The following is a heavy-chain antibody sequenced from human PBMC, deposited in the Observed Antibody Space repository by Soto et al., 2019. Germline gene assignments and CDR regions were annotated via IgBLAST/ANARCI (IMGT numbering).Heavy chain of an antibody. D-gene: IGHD2-8*01. V-gene: IGHV3-7*01. CDR3: ARDYRYCTNGVCSNLDY. Sequence: PGGSLRLSCAASGFTFSSYWMSWVRQAPGKGLEWVANIKQDGSEKYYVDSVKGRFTISRDNAKNSLYLQMNSLRAEDTAVYYCARDYRYCTNGVCSNLDYWGQGTLVTVSS. CDR2: IKQDGSEK. J-gene: IGHJ4*02. CDR1: GFTFSSYW.